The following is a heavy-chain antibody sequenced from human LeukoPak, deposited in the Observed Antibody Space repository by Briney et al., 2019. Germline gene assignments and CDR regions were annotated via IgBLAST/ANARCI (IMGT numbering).Heavy chain of an antibody. CDR1: GGSISSYY. Sequence: PSETLSLTCTVSGGSISSYYWSWIRQPPGKGLEWIGYIYYSGSTNYNPSLKSRVTISVDTSKNQFSLKLSSVTAADTAVYYCARGLGRSYYWYFDYWGQRTLVTVSS. J-gene: IGHJ4*02. D-gene: IGHD1-26*01. CDR3: ARGLGRSYYWYFDY. V-gene: IGHV4-59*01. CDR2: IYYSGST.